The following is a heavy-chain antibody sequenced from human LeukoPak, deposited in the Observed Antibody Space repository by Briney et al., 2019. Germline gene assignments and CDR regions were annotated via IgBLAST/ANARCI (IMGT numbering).Heavy chain of an antibody. CDR2: INPSGVST. J-gene: IGHJ6*03. CDR3: ARGASLSSGWRYYYYMDV. CDR1: GYSLTSYY. D-gene: IGHD6-19*01. V-gene: IGHV1-46*03. Sequence: ASVTVSCKASGYSLTSYYMHWVRQAPGQGLEWMGIINPSGVSTSYAQKFQDRVTMTRDTSTSTVYMELSSLKSEDTAVYYCARGASLSSGWRYYYYMDVWGKGTTVTVSS.